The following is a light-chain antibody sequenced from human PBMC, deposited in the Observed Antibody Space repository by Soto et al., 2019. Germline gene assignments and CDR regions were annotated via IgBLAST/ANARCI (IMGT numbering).Light chain of an antibody. Sequence: DIQMTQSPSSLSASVGDRVTITCRASQGISNFLAWYQQKPGKVPKLLISAASTLQSGVPSRFSGSGSGTDFTITITSLQPEDVATYYCQKYLSVITVGQGTRLEIK. CDR1: QGISNF. CDR3: QKYLSVIT. CDR2: AAS. J-gene: IGKJ5*01. V-gene: IGKV1-27*01.